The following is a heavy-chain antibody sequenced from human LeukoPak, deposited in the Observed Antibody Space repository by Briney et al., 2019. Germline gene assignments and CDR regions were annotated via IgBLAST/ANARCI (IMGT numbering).Heavy chain of an antibody. CDR2: IYYSGST. CDR3: ARGHDSSEGVDY. CDR1: GGSISSYY. V-gene: IGHV4-59*12. Sequence: SETLSLTCTVSGGSISSYYWSWIRQPPGKGLEWIGYIYYSGSTNYNPSLKSRVTISVDTSKNQFSLKLSSVTAADTAVYYCARGHDSSEGVDYWGQGTLVTVSS. J-gene: IGHJ4*02. D-gene: IGHD3-22*01.